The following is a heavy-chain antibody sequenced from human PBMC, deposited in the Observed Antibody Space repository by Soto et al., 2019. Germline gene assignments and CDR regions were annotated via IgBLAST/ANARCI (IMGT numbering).Heavy chain of an antibody. CDR1: RFTFSNYA. Sequence: GGSLRLSCAASRFTFSNYAMHWVRQDPGKGLEWVAFISHDGSGKYYADSVRGRFTISRDNSKNALYLQMNSLRTDDTAVYYCTRGPYCDTSSCFLPNYYFAMDVWGRGTTVTVSS. J-gene: IGHJ6*02. CDR3: TRGPYCDTSSCFLPNYYFAMDV. V-gene: IGHV3-30*03. CDR2: ISHDGSGK. D-gene: IGHD2-2*01.